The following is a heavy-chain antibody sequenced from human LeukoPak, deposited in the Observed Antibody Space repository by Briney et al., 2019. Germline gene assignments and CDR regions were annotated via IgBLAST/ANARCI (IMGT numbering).Heavy chain of an antibody. CDR2: INHSGST. CDR3: ENRYSSGWYGWFDP. D-gene: IGHD6-19*01. V-gene: IGHV4-34*01. Sequence: SQTLSLTCAVYARSFSGYYWSSIRHPPRKRLEWIGEINHSGSTNYSPSLKSRVTISVDTSKNQFSLKLSSVTAADRAVYYCENRYSSGWYGWFDPWGQGTLATVSS. CDR1: ARSFSGYY. J-gene: IGHJ5*02.